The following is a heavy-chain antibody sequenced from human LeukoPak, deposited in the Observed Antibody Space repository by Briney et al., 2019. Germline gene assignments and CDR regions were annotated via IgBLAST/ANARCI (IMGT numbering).Heavy chain of an antibody. CDR3: AKDPSHYDSSGYYYWAFDI. Sequence: QPGGSLRLSCAASGFTFSSYAMSWVRQAPGKGLEWVSGISGSGGNTYNADSVKGRFTISRDNSKNTLYLQMNSLRAEDTAVYYCAKDPSHYDSSGYYYWAFDIWGQGTMVTVSS. V-gene: IGHV3-23*01. CDR1: GFTFSSYA. J-gene: IGHJ3*02. CDR2: ISGSGGNT. D-gene: IGHD3-22*01.